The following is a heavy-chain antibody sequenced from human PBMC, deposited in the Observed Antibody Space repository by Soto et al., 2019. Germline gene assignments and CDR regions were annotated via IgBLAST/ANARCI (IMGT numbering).Heavy chain of an antibody. D-gene: IGHD6-13*01. V-gene: IGHV3-74*01. CDR2: TNSDGSNT. CDR3: ARAGGIAVAGTANGMDV. J-gene: IGHJ6*02. CDR1: GFTFSSYW. Sequence: EVQLVESGGGLVQPGGSLRLSCAASGFTFSSYWMHWVRQAPGKGLVWVSRTNSDGSNTRYADSVKGRFTISRDNAKKTLYLQMNSLRAEDTAVYYCARAGGIAVAGTANGMDVWGQGTTVTVSS.